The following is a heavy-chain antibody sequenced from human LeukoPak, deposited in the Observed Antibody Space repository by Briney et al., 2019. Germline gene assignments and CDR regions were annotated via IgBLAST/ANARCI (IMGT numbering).Heavy chain of an antibody. CDR1: GGSFSGYY. V-gene: IGHV4-30-2*01. D-gene: IGHD3-9*01. J-gene: IGHJ5*02. CDR2: IYHSGST. Sequence: RPSETLSLTCAVYGGSFSGYYWSWIRQPPGKGLEWIGYIYHSGSTYYNPSLKSRVTISLDRSRNQFSLKLSSVTAADTAVYYCARTYYDILTGYYFDPWGQGTLVTVSS. CDR3: ARTYYDILTGYYFDP.